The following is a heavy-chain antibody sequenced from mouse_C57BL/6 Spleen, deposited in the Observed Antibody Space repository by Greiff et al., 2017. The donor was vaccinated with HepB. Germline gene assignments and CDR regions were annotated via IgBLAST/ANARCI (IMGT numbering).Heavy chain of an antibody. CDR2: IWSGGST. CDR3: ARNKGWDDLYYFDY. CDR1: GFSLTSYG. D-gene: IGHD3-3*01. Sequence: VKLQQSGPGLVQPSQSLSITCTVSGFSLTSYGVHWVRQSPGKGLEWLGVIWSGGSTDYNAAFISRLSISKDNSKSQVFFKMNSLQADDTAIYYCARNKGWDDLYYFDYWGQGTTLTVSS. V-gene: IGHV2-2*01. J-gene: IGHJ2*01.